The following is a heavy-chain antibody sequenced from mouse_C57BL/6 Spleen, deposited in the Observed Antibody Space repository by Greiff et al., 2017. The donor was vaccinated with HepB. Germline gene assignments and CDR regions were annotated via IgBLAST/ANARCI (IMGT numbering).Heavy chain of an antibody. D-gene: IGHD1-1*01. CDR1: GYTFTTYP. V-gene: IGHV1-47*01. CDR3: ARHDYYGSSDPSWFAY. CDR2: FHPYNDDT. Sequence: VQVVESGAELVKPGASVKMSCKASGYTFTTYPIEWMKQNHGKSLEWIGNFHPYNDDTKYNEKFKGKATLTVEKSSSTVYLELSRLTSDDSAVYYCARHDYYGSSDPSWFAYWGQGTLVTVSA. J-gene: IGHJ3*01.